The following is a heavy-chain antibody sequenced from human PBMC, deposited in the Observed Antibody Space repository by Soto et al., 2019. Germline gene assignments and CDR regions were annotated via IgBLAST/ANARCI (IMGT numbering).Heavy chain of an antibody. Sequence: EASVKVSCKASGYTFTSYDLHWVRQATGQGLEWMGWMNPNSGKTGYAQKFQGRVTMTRNTAISTAYMELSSLRSEDTAVYYWARRIPPIRCLYWTPRAYYYYGMDFWGQGTTVTVSS. D-gene: IGHD3-3*01. CDR1: GYTFTSYD. V-gene: IGHV1-8*01. J-gene: IGHJ6*02. CDR2: MNPNSGKT. CDR3: ARRIPPIRCLYWTPRAYYYYGMDF.